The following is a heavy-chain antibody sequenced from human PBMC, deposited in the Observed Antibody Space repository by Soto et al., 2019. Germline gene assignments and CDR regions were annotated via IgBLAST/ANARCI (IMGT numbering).Heavy chain of an antibody. J-gene: IGHJ4*02. V-gene: IGHV4-59*01. D-gene: IGHD6-19*01. CDR2: IHHSGST. Sequence: SETLSLTCTVSGGSISSYYWSWIRQPPGQGLEWIGYIHHSGSTNYNPSLKSRVTISVDTSKNQFSLKVTSVTAADTAVYYCASWSVAGIQTFDYWGQGTLVTVSS. CDR3: ASWSVAGIQTFDY. CDR1: GGSISSYY.